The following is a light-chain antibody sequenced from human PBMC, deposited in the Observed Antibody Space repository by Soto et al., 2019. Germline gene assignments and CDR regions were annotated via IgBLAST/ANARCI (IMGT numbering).Light chain of an antibody. CDR2: GAS. CDR3: QQYNNWPPGT. J-gene: IGKJ1*01. CDR1: QSVGSN. V-gene: IGKV3-15*01. Sequence: EIVMTQSPAPLSVSPGERATLSCRASQSVGSNLAWYQQKPGQAPRLLIYGASTRATGIPARFSGSGSGTEFTLTISSLQSEDFAVYYCQQYNNWPPGTFGQGTKVDI.